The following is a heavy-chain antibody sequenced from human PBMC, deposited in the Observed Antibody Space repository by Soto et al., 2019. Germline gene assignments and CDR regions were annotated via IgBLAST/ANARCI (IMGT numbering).Heavy chain of an antibody. J-gene: IGHJ6*02. D-gene: IGHD2-21*02. Sequence: SETLSLTCTVSGDSIMRDIYYWNWIRQHPGKGLEWIGYIYYTGTTAYNPSLKSRVTISADTSKNQFSLNLNSVTAADTAVYYCARDLWGYCGTDCYPLDVWGQGTTVTVSS. CDR1: GDSIMRDIYY. CDR3: ARDLWGYCGTDCYPLDV. CDR2: IYYTGTT. V-gene: IGHV4-61*01.